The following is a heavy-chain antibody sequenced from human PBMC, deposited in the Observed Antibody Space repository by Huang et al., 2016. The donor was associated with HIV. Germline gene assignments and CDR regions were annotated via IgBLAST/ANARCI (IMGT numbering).Heavy chain of an antibody. V-gene: IGHV4-39*01. D-gene: IGHD2-2*01. Sequence: QLHLQQSGPGLVRPSETLSLICTVSGGSITSSNHYWGWIRQTPGKGLEWIGNFYYSGDAYYTPSRKNRVSISIDTSKSQFSLRLSSVIATDTAVYYCASGEYGKNAYDIWGQGTVVTVSA. CDR2: FYYSGDA. CDR3: ASGEYGKNAYDI. CDR1: GGSITSSNHY. J-gene: IGHJ3*02.